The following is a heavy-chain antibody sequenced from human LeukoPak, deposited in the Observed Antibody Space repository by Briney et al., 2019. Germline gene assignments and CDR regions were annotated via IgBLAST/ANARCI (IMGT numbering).Heavy chain of an antibody. CDR3: ARTTTPHYYGSGSYALGY. CDR2: INDDGSST. V-gene: IGHV3-74*01. D-gene: IGHD3-10*01. J-gene: IGHJ4*02. Sequence: GGSLRLSCVASGFTFSSYWMHWVRQAPGKGLVWVSRINDDGSSTTYADSVKGRFTISRDNAKNTLYLQMNSLRAEDTAVYYCARTTTPHYYGSGSYALGYWGQGTLVTVPS. CDR1: GFTFSSYW.